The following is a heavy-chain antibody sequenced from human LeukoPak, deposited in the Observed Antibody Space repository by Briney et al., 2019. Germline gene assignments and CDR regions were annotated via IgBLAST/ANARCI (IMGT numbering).Heavy chain of an antibody. V-gene: IGHV3-48*01. CDR1: GFTFSSYS. Sequence: TGGSLRLSCAASGFTFSSYSMNWVRQAPGKGLEWVSYISSSSSTIYYADSVKGRFTISRDNAKNSLYLQMNSLRAEDTAVYYCARGYKAGDFGYWGQGTLVTVSS. D-gene: IGHD5-12*01. J-gene: IGHJ4*02. CDR3: ARGYKAGDFGY. CDR2: ISSSSSTI.